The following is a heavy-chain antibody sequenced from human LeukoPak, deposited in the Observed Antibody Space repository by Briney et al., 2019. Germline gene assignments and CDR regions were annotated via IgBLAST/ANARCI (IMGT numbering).Heavy chain of an antibody. D-gene: IGHD4-17*01. J-gene: IGHJ4*02. Sequence: TGDAVRLSCAASGFTFSSYSKIWVRQAPGKGLEWVSSISSSSSYIYYADSVKGRFTISRDNAKNSLYLQMNSLRAEDTAVYYCARDDVSPTTVNYWGQGTLVTVSS. CDR2: ISSSSSYI. CDR1: GFTFSSYS. CDR3: ARDDVSPTTVNY. V-gene: IGHV3-21*01.